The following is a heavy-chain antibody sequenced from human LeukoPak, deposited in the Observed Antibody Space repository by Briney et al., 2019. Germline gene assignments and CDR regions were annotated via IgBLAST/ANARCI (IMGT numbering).Heavy chain of an antibody. J-gene: IGHJ5*02. Sequence: SETLSLTCTVSGGSISSYYRSWIRQPPGKGLEWIGYIYYSGSTNYNPSLKSRVTISVDTSKNQFSLKLSSVTAADTAVYYCARSGYHSSGWSNWFDPWGQGTLVTVSS. D-gene: IGHD6-19*01. V-gene: IGHV4-59*01. CDR3: ARSGYHSSGWSNWFDP. CDR1: GGSISSYY. CDR2: IYYSGST.